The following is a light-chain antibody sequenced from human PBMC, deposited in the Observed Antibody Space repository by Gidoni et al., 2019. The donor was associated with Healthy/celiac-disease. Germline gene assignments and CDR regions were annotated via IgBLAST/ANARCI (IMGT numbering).Light chain of an antibody. CDR1: ALPTQY. V-gene: IGLV3-25*02. J-gene: IGLJ3*02. Sequence: SYELTQPPSVSVSPGQTARITCSGDALPTQYAYWYQQKPGQAPVLVIYKDSARPSGIPERFSGSSSGTTVTLTISGVQAEDEADYYCQSADSSGTHWVFGGGTKLTV. CDR2: KDS. CDR3: QSADSSGTHWV.